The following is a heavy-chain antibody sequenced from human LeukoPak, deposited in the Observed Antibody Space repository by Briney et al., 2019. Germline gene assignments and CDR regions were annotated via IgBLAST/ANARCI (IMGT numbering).Heavy chain of an antibody. J-gene: IGHJ4*02. CDR3: ASTAAIVV. CDR2: IIPIFGTA. D-gene: IGHD2-2*01. CDR1: GGTFSSYA. V-gene: IGHV1-69*13. Sequence: SVKVSCKASGGTFSSYAISWVRQAPGQGLEWMGGIIPIFGTANYAQKFQGRVTITADESTSTAYMELSSLRSEDTAVHYFASTAAIVVWGQGTLVTVSS.